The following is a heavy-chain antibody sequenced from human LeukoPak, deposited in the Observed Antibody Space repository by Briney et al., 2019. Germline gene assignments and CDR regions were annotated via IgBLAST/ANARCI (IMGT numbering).Heavy chain of an antibody. CDR1: GFTFSSYE. V-gene: IGHV3-48*03. J-gene: IGHJ4*02. CDR3: ARDDTYGSGSYGV. CDR2: ISSSGSTI. Sequence: PGGSLRLSCAASGFTFSSYEMNWVRQAPGKGLEWVSYISSSGSTIYYADSVKGRFTISRDNAKNSLYLQMNSLRAEDTAVYYCARDDTYGSGSYGVWGQGTLVTVSS. D-gene: IGHD3-10*01.